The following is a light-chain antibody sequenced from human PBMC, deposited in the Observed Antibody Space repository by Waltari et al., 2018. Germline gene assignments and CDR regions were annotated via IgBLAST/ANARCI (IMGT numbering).Light chain of an antibody. V-gene: IGLV2-14*03. CDR3: SSYSTSSTLVV. CDR1: SSYVGGYDY. J-gene: IGLJ2*01. Sequence: QSALTQPASVSGSPGQSISISCTGTSSYVGGYDYVSWYQQYPGKAPKLMIFDVSNRPSGCSDRFSGSKSGNTASLTISGLQAEDEAYYYCSSYSTSSTLVVFGGGTKVTVL. CDR2: DVS.